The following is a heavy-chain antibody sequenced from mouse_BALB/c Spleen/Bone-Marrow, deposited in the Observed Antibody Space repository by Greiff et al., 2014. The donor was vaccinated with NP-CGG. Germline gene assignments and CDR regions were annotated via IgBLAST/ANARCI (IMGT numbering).Heavy chain of an antibody. CDR1: GYSITSDYA. D-gene: IGHD1-1*01. CDR2: ISYSGST. J-gene: IGHJ2*01. Sequence: EVKLQESGPGLVKPSQSLSLTCTVTGYSITSDYAWNWIRQFPGNKLEWMGYISYSGSTSYNPSLKSRISITRDTSKNQFFLQLNSVTTEDTATYYCAREGDYYGSSFDYRGQGTTLTVSS. V-gene: IGHV3-2*02. CDR3: AREGDYYGSSFDY.